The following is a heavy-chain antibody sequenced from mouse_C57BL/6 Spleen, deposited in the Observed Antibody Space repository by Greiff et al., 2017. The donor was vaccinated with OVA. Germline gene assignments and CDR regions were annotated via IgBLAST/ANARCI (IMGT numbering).Heavy chain of an antibody. V-gene: IGHV1-42*01. D-gene: IGHD2-1*01. J-gene: IGHJ3*01. CDR1: GYSFTGYY. Sequence: DVQLVESGPELVKPGASVKISCKASGYSFTGYYMNWVKQSPEKSLEWIGEINPSTGGTTYNQKFKAKATLTVDKSSSTAYMQLKSLTSEDSAVYYCARRGNYDWFAYWGQGTLVTVSA. CDR3: ARRGNYDWFAY. CDR2: INPSTGGT.